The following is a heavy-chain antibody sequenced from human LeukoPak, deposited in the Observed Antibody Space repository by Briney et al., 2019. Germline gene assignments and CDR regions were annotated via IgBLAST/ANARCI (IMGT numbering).Heavy chain of an antibody. Sequence: GGSLRLSCAASGFTFSSYAMNWVRQAPGKGLEWVSGISGNGDTTYYADSVKGRFTISRDNSKNTLHLQMNSLRAEDAAVYYCAKRSRRLTIVRGVPREDVWGQGTTVTVSS. J-gene: IGHJ6*02. CDR2: ISGNGDTT. CDR3: AKRSRRLTIVRGVPREDV. CDR1: GFTFSSYA. D-gene: IGHD3-10*01. V-gene: IGHV3-23*01.